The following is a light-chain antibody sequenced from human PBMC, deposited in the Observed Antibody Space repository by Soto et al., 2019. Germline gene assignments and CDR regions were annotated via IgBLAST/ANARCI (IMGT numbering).Light chain of an antibody. CDR2: EVN. CDR3: SSYGGRKNVI. J-gene: IGLJ2*01. Sequence: QSALTQPPSASGSPGQSVTISCTGTNSDVGGYNYVSWYQQYPGKAPKLLIYEVNRRPSGVSDRFSGSKSGNTASLTVSGLQAEDEADYLCSSYGGRKNVIFGGGTKLTVL. CDR1: NSDVGGYNY. V-gene: IGLV2-8*01.